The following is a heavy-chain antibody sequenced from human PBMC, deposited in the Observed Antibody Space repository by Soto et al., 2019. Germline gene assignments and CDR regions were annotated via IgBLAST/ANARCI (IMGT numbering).Heavy chain of an antibody. J-gene: IGHJ3*02. CDR3: ARSIEYSSSSHAFDI. V-gene: IGHV3-64*01. CDR1: GFTFSSYA. Sequence: GGSLRLSCAASGFTFSSYAMHWVRQAPGKGLEYVSAISSNGGSTYYANSVKGRFTISRDNSKNTLYLQMGSLRAEDMAVYYCARSIEYSSSSHAFDIWGQGTMVTVSS. D-gene: IGHD6-6*01. CDR2: ISSNGGST.